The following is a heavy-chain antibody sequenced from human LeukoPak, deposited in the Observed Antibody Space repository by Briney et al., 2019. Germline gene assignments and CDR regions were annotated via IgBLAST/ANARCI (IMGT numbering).Heavy chain of an antibody. V-gene: IGHV4-39*07. CDR3: ARARYDFWSGYPDY. CDR1: GASISSSSYY. D-gene: IGHD3-3*01. CDR2: IYYSGDT. J-gene: IGHJ4*02. Sequence: SETLSLTCTVSGASISSSSYYWAWIRQPPAKGLEWIGTIYYSGDTYYNPSLKSRVTISVDTSKNQFSLKLSSVTAADTAVYYCARARYDFWSGYPDYWGQGTLVTVSS.